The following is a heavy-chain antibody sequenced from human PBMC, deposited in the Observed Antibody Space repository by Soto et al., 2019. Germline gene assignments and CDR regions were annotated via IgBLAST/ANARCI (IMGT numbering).Heavy chain of an antibody. D-gene: IGHD3-3*01. CDR2: IKSKTDGGTT. V-gene: IGHV3-15*01. CDR1: GFTFSDAW. CDR3: TTGALRFLEWLPNQVDY. J-gene: IGHJ4*02. Sequence: GGSLRLSCAASGFTFSDAWMSWVRQAPGKGLEWVGRIKSKTDGGTTDYAAPVKGRFTISRDDSKNTLYLQMNSLKAEDTAVYYCTTGALRFLEWLPNQVDYWGQGTLVTVSS.